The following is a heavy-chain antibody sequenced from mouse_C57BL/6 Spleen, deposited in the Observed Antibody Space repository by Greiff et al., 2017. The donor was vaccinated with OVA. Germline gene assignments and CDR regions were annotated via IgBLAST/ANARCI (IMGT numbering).Heavy chain of an antibody. V-gene: IGHV5-17*01. D-gene: IGHD2-4*01. CDR2: ISSGSSTI. CDR1: GFTFSDYG. J-gene: IGHJ4*01. Sequence: EVKLMESGGGLVKPGGSLKLSCAASGFTFSDYGMHWVRQAPEKGLEWVAYISSGSSTIYYADTVKGRFTISRDNAKNTLFLQMTSLRSEDTAMYYCARDDYGDAMDYWGQGTSVTVSS. CDR3: ARDDYGDAMDY.